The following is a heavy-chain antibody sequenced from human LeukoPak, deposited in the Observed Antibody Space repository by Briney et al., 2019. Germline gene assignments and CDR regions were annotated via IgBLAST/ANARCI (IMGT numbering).Heavy chain of an antibody. D-gene: IGHD3-10*01. CDR3: ATKRGSGSYLIDY. CDR2: INSDGSST. J-gene: IGHJ4*02. CDR1: GFTFSSYT. Sequence: GGSLRLSCAASGFTFSSYTMTWVRQAPGKGLVWVSRINSDGSSTSYADSVKGRFTISRDNAKNTLYLQMNSLRAEDTAVYYCATKRGSGSYLIDYWGQGTLVTVSS. V-gene: IGHV3-74*01.